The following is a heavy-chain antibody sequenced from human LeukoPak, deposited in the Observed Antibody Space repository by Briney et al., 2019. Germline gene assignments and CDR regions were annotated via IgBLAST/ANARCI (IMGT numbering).Heavy chain of an antibody. CDR1: GFTFSSHE. CDR2: IGSSGSPT. J-gene: IGHJ4*02. Sequence: GGSLRLSCTASGFTFSSHEMNWVRQAPGKGLEWVSYIGSSGSPTYYADSVKGRFTISRDNAKNSLYLQMNSLRAGDTAIYYCAREVAGTGTSEYDYWGQGTLVTVSS. V-gene: IGHV3-48*03. D-gene: IGHD6-19*01. CDR3: AREVAGTGTSEYDY.